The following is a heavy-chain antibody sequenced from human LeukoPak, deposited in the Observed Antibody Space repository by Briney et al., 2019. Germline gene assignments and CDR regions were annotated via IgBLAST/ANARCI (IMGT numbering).Heavy chain of an antibody. CDR3: ARYYCSGGSCSFDF. V-gene: IGHV4-59*01. Sequence: SETLSLTCTVSGGSISSYYWSWIRQPPGKGLEWIGYIYYSGSTKYNPSLKSRVTISIDTSKNQFSLKLSSVTAADTAVYYCARYYCSGGSCSFDFWGQGTLVTVSS. CDR1: GGSISSYY. D-gene: IGHD2-15*01. CDR2: IYYSGST. J-gene: IGHJ4*02.